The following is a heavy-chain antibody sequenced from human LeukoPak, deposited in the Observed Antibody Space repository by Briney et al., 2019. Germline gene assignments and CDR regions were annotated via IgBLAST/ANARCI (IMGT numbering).Heavy chain of an antibody. CDR2: ISSSSSYI. Sequence: PGGSLRLSCVASGFTFSSYSMNWVRQAPGKGLEWVSSISSSSSYIYYADSVKGRFTISRDNAKNSLYLQMNSLRAEDTAVYYCAGGVIAAAAPYFQHWGQGTLVTVSS. CDR3: AGGVIAAAAPYFQH. J-gene: IGHJ1*01. D-gene: IGHD6-13*01. CDR1: GFTFSSYS. V-gene: IGHV3-21*01.